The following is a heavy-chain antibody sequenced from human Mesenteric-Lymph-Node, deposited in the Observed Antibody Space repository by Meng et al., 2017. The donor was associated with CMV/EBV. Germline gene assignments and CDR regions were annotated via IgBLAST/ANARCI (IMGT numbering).Heavy chain of an antibody. CDR3: ARDSRHSVAAEWGDAFDI. V-gene: IGHV1-2*02. CDR2: INPNSGGT. Sequence: ASVKVSCKASGYTFTGYYIHWVRQAPGQGLEWMGWINPNSGGTNYGQKFQGRVSMTRDTSINTAYMDVSRLRTDDTAVYYCARDSRHSVAAEWGDAFDIWGQGTMVTVSS. J-gene: IGHJ3*02. CDR1: GYTFTGYY. D-gene: IGHD2-2*01.